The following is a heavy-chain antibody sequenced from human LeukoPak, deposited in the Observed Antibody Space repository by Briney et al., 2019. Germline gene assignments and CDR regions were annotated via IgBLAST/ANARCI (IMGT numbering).Heavy chain of an antibody. V-gene: IGHV3-74*01. Sequence: PGGSLRLSCAASGFTFSSYWMHWVRQDPGKGLGWVSRISSDESSTNYADSVKGRFTISRDNAKNTLYLQMNSLRAEDTALYYCARGGHHYHSSGYYGGTNFDYWGQGTLVTVSS. CDR1: GFTFSSYW. CDR2: ISSDESST. D-gene: IGHD3-22*01. CDR3: ARGGHHYHSSGYYGGTNFDY. J-gene: IGHJ4*02.